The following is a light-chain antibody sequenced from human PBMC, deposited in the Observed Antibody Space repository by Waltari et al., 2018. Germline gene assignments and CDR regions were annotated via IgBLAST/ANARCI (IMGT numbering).Light chain of an antibody. CDR2: GNI. Sequence: QSVLTQPPSVSGAPGQRVTISCTGSSSNIGAGYDVHWYQQLPETAPKLLMYGNINRPSGVPDLFSGSKSGTSASLAITGLQAEDEAGYYCQSYDSSLSGYVFGTGTKVTVL. J-gene: IGLJ1*01. CDR1: SSNIGAGYD. V-gene: IGLV1-40*01. CDR3: QSYDSSLSGYV.